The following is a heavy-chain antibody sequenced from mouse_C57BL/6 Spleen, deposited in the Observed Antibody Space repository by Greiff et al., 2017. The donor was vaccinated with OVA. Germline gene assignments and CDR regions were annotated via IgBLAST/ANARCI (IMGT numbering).Heavy chain of an antibody. CDR2: IWSGGST. CDR3: ARGGYDWWYFDV. V-gene: IGHV2-2*01. CDR1: GFSLTSYG. J-gene: IGHJ1*03. D-gene: IGHD2-2*01. Sequence: VKLVESGPGLVQPSQSLSITCTVSGFSLTSYGVHWVRQSPGKGLEWLGVIWSGGSTDYTAAFISRLSISKDNSKSQVFFKMNSLQADDTAIYYCARGGYDWWYFDVWGTGTTVTVSS.